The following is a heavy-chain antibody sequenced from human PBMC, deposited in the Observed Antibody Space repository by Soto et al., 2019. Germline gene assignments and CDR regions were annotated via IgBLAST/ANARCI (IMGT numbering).Heavy chain of an antibody. D-gene: IGHD6-19*01. V-gene: IGHV1-3*01. CDR1: GYTFTSYA. Sequence: GASVKVSCKASGYTFTSYAIHWVRQAPGQRLEWMGWINAGNGNTKYSQKFQGRVTITRDTSASTAYMELSSLRSEDTAVYYCARDDHIAVAGTRGFDYWGQGTLVTVSS. J-gene: IGHJ4*02. CDR3: ARDDHIAVAGTRGFDY. CDR2: INAGNGNT.